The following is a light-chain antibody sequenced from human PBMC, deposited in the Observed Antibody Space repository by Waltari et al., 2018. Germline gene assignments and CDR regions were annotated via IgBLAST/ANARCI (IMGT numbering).Light chain of an antibody. CDR3: QQTYTTPYT. CDR2: GTS. J-gene: IGKJ2*01. CDR1: QSINSY. V-gene: IGKV1-39*01. Sequence: DIQLTQSPSSLSACQRDRVTITCWASQSINSYLNWYQQKPGKAPKLLIYGTSSLQSGVPSRFSGSGSGTDFSLTINSLQPEDFAAYYCQQTYTTPYTFGQGTKLEIK.